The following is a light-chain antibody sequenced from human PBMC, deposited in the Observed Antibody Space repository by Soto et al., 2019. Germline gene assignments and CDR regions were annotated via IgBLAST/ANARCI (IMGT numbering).Light chain of an antibody. J-gene: IGLJ3*02. Sequence: QSVLTQPASVSGSPEQSITISCTGTSSDVGSYNLVSWYQQHPGKAPKVKIYEATKRPSGVSNRFSGSKSGNTASLTISGLQAEDEADYYCCAYAGSGSVVFGGGTKLTVL. CDR3: CAYAGSGSVV. CDR2: EAT. V-gene: IGLV2-23*01. CDR1: SSDVGSYNL.